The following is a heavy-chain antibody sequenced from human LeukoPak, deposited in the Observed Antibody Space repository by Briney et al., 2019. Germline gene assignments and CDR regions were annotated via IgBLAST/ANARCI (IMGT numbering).Heavy chain of an antibody. CDR1: GFTFGGSS. CDR2: IRSKANSYAT. D-gene: IGHD1-26*01. J-gene: IGHJ4*02. V-gene: IGHV3-73*01. Sequence: GGSLRLSCAASGFTFGGSSMHWVRQASGKGLEWVGRIRSKANSYATTYAASVKGRFTISRDDSKNTAYLQMNSLKTEDTAVYYCTRQAVGAEINFDYWGQGTLVTVSS. CDR3: TRQAVGAEINFDY.